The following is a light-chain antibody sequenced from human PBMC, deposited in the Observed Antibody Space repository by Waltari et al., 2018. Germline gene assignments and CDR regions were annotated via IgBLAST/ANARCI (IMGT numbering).Light chain of an antibody. CDR1: SSDVGGYNY. V-gene: IGLV2-14*03. CDR2: NVI. Sequence: QSALTQPASVSGSPGQSITISCTGTSSDVGGYNYVSWYQQHPGKVPKLIIYNVINRPSGVAIRFSGSKSGSTASLTISGLQAEDEADYYCTSYTDSRIFDVVFGGGTRLTVL. CDR3: TSYTDSRIFDVV. J-gene: IGLJ2*01.